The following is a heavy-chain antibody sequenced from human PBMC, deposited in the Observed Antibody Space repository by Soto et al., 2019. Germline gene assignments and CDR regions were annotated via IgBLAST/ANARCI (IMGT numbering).Heavy chain of an antibody. D-gene: IGHD6-19*01. CDR1: GFTFSSYG. CDR3: AKAEQWLVDGIDY. J-gene: IGHJ4*02. Sequence: QTGGSLRLSCAASGFTFSSYGMHWVRQAPGKGLEWVAVISYDGSNKYYADSVKGRFTISRDNSKNTLYLQMNSLRAEDTAVYYCAKAEQWLVDGIDYWGQGTLVTVSS. V-gene: IGHV3-30*18. CDR2: ISYDGSNK.